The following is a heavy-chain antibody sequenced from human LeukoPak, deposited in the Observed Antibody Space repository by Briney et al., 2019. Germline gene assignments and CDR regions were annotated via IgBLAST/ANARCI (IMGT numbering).Heavy chain of an antibody. Sequence: SETLSLTCTVSGGSISSGDYYWSRIRQPPGKGLEWIGYIYYSGSTYYNPSLKSRVTISVDTSRNQFSLKLSSVTAADTAVYYCARATAMAIYYFDYWGQGTLVTVSS. CDR1: GGSISSGDYY. CDR2: IYYSGST. D-gene: IGHD5-18*01. J-gene: IGHJ4*02. CDR3: ARATAMAIYYFDY. V-gene: IGHV4-30-4*01.